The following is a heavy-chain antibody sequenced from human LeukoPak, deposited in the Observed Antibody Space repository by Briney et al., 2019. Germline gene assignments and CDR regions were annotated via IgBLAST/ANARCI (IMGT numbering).Heavy chain of an antibody. Sequence: SETLSLTCTVSGGSISSGGYYWSWIRQHPGKGLEWIGYIYYSGSTYYNPSLKSRVTISVDTSKTQFSLKLSSVTAADTAVYYCARGRFGDQPSPFDYWGQGTLVTVSS. V-gene: IGHV4-31*03. J-gene: IGHJ4*02. CDR3: ARGRFGDQPSPFDY. CDR1: GGSISSGGYY. CDR2: IYYSGST. D-gene: IGHD3-10*01.